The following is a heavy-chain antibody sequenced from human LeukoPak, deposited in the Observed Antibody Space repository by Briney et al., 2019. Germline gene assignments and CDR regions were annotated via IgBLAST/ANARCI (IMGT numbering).Heavy chain of an antibody. J-gene: IGHJ4*02. CDR3: ASDSDDYGDY. V-gene: IGHV3-7*01. CDR1: GFTFSNYW. CDR2: IKHNGSEK. D-gene: IGHD6-25*01. Sequence: PGGSLRLSCAASGFTFSNYWMSWVRQAPGKGLEWVANIKHNGSEKYYVDSVKGRFTISRDNAKNSLYLQMNNLRAEDTAVYYRASDSDDYGDYWGQGTLVTVSS.